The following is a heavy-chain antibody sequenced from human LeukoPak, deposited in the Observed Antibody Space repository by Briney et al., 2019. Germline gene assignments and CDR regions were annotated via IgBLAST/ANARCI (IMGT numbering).Heavy chain of an antibody. CDR2: IYYTGT. V-gene: IGHV4-59*01. D-gene: IGHD7-27*01. Sequence: TSETLSLTCAVYGGSFSDYYWSWLRQSPGKGLEWIGYIYYTGTSYNPSLKSRVTISADTSKNQFSLNLSSVTAADTAVYYCASRKLGNDYWGQGTLVTVSS. CDR1: GGSFSDYY. J-gene: IGHJ4*02. CDR3: ASRKLGNDY.